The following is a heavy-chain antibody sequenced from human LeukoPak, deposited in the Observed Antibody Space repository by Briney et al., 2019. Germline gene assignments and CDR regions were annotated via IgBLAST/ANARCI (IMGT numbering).Heavy chain of an antibody. V-gene: IGHV4-4*07. D-gene: IGHD6-13*01. CDR3: ARDKGRSSWSNYYYYYGMDV. CDR2: IYTSGST. CDR1: GGSISSYY. J-gene: IGHJ6*02. Sequence: PSETLSLTCTVSGGSISSYYWSWIRQPAGKGLEWIGRIYTSGSTNYNPPLKSRVTMSVDTSKNQFSLKLSSVTAADTAVYYCARDKGRSSWSNYYYYYGMDVWGQGTTVTVSS.